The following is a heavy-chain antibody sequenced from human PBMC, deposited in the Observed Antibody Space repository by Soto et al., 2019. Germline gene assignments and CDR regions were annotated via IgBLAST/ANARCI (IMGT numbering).Heavy chain of an antibody. J-gene: IGHJ4*02. V-gene: IGHV3-33*01. CDR3: ARIGSWALNFDY. CDR2: IWNDGSNK. D-gene: IGHD6-13*01. Sequence: QVQLVESGGGVVQPGRSLRLSCAASGFTFSSYHMHWVRQAPGRGLEWVAVIWNDGSNKYYADSVKGRFTISRDNSKNTLWLQMNSLRVEDTAVYYCARIGSWALNFDYWGQGTLVTVSS. CDR1: GFTFSSYH.